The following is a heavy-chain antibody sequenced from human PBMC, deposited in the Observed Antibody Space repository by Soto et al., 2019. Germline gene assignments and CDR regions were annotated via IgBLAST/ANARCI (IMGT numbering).Heavy chain of an antibody. J-gene: IGHJ4*02. CDR1: GGSISSYY. D-gene: IGHD3-16*02. CDR3: ARDRGAYRFDY. CDR2: IYYSGST. V-gene: IGHV4-59*01. Sequence: QVQLQESGPGLVKPSETLSLTCTVSGGSISSYYWSWIRQPPGKGLEWIGYIYYSGSTNYNPSLKRRVTISGDTAKNQCSLKLGSVTAADTAVYYCARDRGAYRFDYWGQGTLVTVSS.